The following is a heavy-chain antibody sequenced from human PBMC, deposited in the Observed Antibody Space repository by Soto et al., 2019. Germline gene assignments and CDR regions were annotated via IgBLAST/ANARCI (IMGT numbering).Heavy chain of an antibody. J-gene: IGHJ5*02. CDR3: ARDTGRASADL. D-gene: IGHD6-13*01. CDR1: GFTFSYYE. Sequence: EVQLAESGGDLVQPGGSLRLSCVGSGFTFSYYEMNWVRQAPGKGLERVAFISHTDRLTHYPDSVKGRFTISRDNAQKSLYLEKTSLRVEDTGVYYCARDTGRASADLWGQGTLVTVSS. V-gene: IGHV3-48*03. CDR2: ISHTDRLT.